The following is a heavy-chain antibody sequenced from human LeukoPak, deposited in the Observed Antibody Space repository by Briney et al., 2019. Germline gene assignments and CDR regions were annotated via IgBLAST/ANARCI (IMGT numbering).Heavy chain of an antibody. D-gene: IGHD3-9*01. J-gene: IGHJ3*02. CDR2: IGTAGDT. V-gene: IGHV3-13*01. CDR1: GFTFSSYD. CDR3: ARAASLTSQDDAFDI. Sequence: GGSLRLSCAASGFTFSSYDMHWVRQATGKGLEWVSAIGTAGDTYYPGSVKGRFTISRENAKNSLYLQMNSLRAGDTAVYYCARAASLTSQDDAFDIWGQGTMVTVSS.